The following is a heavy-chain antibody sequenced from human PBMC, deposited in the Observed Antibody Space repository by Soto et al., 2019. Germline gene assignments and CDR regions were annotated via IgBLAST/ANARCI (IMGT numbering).Heavy chain of an antibody. CDR1: GYTFTSHY. D-gene: IGHD6-19*01. J-gene: IGHJ4*02. CDR2: INANSGTT. Sequence: QVQLVHSGAEVKKPGAAVEVSCKASGYTFTSHYVHWVRQAPGQGLEWMGLINANSGTTSYAQKFQGRVTMTRDTSTSTVYMELSSLRFEDTAVYYCARDRNLETSAWARDYWGQGTLVTVSS. V-gene: IGHV1-46*03. CDR3: ARDRNLETSAWARDY.